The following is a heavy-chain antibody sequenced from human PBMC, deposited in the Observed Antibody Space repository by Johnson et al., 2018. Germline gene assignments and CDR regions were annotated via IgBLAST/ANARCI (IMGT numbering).Heavy chain of an antibody. CDR1: GGSISSYY. D-gene: IGHD2-21*02. Sequence: QVQLQESGPGLVKPSETLSLTCTVSGGSISSYYWSWIRQPPGKGLEWIGYIYYSGSTNYNPSLKSRVTISVDTSKNQFSLKLSSVTAADTAVYYCARASTLTAIPIDGMDVWGQGTTVTVSS. V-gene: IGHV4-59*01. CDR3: ARASTLTAIPIDGMDV. CDR2: IYYSGST. J-gene: IGHJ6*02.